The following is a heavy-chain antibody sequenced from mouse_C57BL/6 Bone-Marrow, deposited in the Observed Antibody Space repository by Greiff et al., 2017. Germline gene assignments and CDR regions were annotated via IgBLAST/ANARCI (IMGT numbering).Heavy chain of an antibody. J-gene: IGHJ1*03. CDR2: IDPENGDT. Sequence: VQLQQSGAELVRPGASVKLSCTASGFNIKDDYMHWVKQRPEQGLEWIGWIDPENGDTEYASKFQGKATITAATSSHTAYLQLSSLTSEDTAVYYCTTWGYYWYFDVWGTGTTVTVSS. V-gene: IGHV14-4*01. D-gene: IGHD2-2*01. CDR3: TTWGYYWYFDV. CDR1: GFNIKDDY.